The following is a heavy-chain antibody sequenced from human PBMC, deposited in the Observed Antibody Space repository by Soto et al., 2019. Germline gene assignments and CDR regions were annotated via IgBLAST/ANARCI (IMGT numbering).Heavy chain of an antibody. V-gene: IGHV2-5*01. CDR3: AHRGGATVGLYYFDY. Sequence: ASGPTLVNPTHTLTLTCTFSGFSLSTTGVGVSWIRQPPGKALEWLALIYWHDDKRYSPSLKSRLTITKDTSKNQVVLTMTNMHPVDTATYYCAHRGGATVGLYYFDYWDQGALVTVSS. D-gene: IGHD3-16*01. CDR2: IYWHDDK. J-gene: IGHJ4*02. CDR1: GFSLSTTGVG.